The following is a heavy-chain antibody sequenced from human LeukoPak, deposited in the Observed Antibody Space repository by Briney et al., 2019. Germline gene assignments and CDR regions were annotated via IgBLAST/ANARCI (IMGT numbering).Heavy chain of an antibody. CDR2: ISGSGDAI. V-gene: IGHV3-48*01. J-gene: IGHJ4*02. CDR3: ARDRTADY. CDR1: GFNFNNHN. Sequence: PGGSLRLSCAASGFNFNNHNMNWVRQAPGKGLQWVSYISGSGDAIFYAESVQGRFTISRDNAKNSVYLQMNSLKTEDTAVYYCARDRTADYWGQGTLVIVSS.